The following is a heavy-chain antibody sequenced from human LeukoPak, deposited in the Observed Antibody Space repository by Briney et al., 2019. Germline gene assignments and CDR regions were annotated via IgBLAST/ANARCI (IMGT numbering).Heavy chain of an antibody. CDR2: ISAYNGNT. V-gene: IGHV1-18*01. J-gene: IGHJ5*02. CDR1: GYTFTSYG. Sequence: ASVKVSCKASGYTFTSYGISWVRQAPGQGLEWMGWISAYNGNTNYAQKLQGRVTMTTDTSTSTAYMELRSLRSDDTALYYCARERALGNTNAPLFDPWGQGTLVTVSS. D-gene: IGHD2-8*01. CDR3: ARERALGNTNAPLFDP.